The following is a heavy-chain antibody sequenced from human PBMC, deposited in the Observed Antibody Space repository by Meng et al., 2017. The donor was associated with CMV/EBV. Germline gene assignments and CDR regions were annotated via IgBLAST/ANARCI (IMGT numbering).Heavy chain of an antibody. D-gene: IGHD3-3*01. CDR1: GGSFSGYY. J-gene: IGHJ4*02. CDR3: ARGSKFGVVTKAIDY. CDR2: INHSGST. V-gene: IGHV4-34*01. Sequence: SETLSLTCAVYGGSFSGYYWSWIRQPPGKGLEWIGEINHSGSTNYNPSLKSRVTISVDTSKNQFSLKLSSVTAADTAVYYCARGSKFGVVTKAIDYWGQGTLVTVSS.